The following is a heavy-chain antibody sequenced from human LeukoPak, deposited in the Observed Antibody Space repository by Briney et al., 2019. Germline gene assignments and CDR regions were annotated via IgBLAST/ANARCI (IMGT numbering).Heavy chain of an antibody. CDR2: INHSGST. V-gene: IGHV4-34*01. D-gene: IGHD4-17*01. CDR3: ARAQNEYGDSANFDY. Sequence: SETLSLTCAVYGGSFSGYYWSWIRQPPGKGLEWIGEINHSGSTNYNPSLKSRVTISVDTSKNQFSLKLSSVTAADTAVYYCARAQNEYGDSANFDYWGQGTLVTVSS. J-gene: IGHJ4*02. CDR1: GGSFSGYY.